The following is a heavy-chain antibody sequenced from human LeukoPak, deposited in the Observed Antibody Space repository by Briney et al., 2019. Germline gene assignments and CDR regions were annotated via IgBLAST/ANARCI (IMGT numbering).Heavy chain of an antibody. CDR1: GFTFSSYS. CDR2: ISSSSSYI. D-gene: IGHD5-24*01. Sequence: PGGSLRLSCAASGFTFSSYSMSWVRQAPGKGLEWVSSISSSSSYIYYADSVKGRFTISRDNAKNSLYLQMNSLRAEDTAVYYCAREIVEMATIRDYYFDYWGQGTLVTVSS. V-gene: IGHV3-21*01. J-gene: IGHJ4*02. CDR3: AREIVEMATIRDYYFDY.